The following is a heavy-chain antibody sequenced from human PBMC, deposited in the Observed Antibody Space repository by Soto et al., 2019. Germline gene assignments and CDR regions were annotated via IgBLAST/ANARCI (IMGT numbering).Heavy chain of an antibody. CDR3: ARGGEIQLWFEHDAFGI. CDR1: GYTFTSYY. D-gene: IGHD5-18*01. Sequence: ASVKVSCKASGYTFTSYYMHWVRQAPGQGLEWMGIINPSGGSTSYAQKFQGRVTMTRDTSTSTVYMELSSLRSEDTAVYYCARGGEIQLWFEHDAFGIWGQGTMVTVSS. J-gene: IGHJ3*02. V-gene: IGHV1-46*01. CDR2: INPSGGST.